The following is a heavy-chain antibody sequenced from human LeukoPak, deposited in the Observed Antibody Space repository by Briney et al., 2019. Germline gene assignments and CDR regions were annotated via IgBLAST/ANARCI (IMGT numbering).Heavy chain of an antibody. J-gene: IGHJ4*02. CDR3: ARGVDILTGLNPSDGER. D-gene: IGHD3-9*01. CDR2: VIPIFGTA. V-gene: IGHV1-69*05. CDR1: GGTFSSYA. Sequence: GASVKVSWKASGGTFSSYAISWVRQAPGQGLEWMGGVIPIFGTANYAQKFQGRVTITTDESTSTAYMELSSLRSEDTAVYYCARGVDILTGLNPSDGERWGQGTLVTVSS.